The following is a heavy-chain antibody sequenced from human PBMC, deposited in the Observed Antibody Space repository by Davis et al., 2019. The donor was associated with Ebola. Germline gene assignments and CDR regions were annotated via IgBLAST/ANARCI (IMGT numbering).Heavy chain of an antibody. D-gene: IGHD1-14*01. CDR2: INPNSGGT. J-gene: IGHJ2*01. V-gene: IGHV1-2*02. Sequence: ASVKVSCKASGYTFTNYGISWVRQAPGQGLEWMGWINPNSGGTNYAQKFQGRVTMTTDTSITTAYMELRRLRSDDTAVYYCARYNEVGIWYFDIWGRGTLVTVSS. CDR1: GYTFTNYG. CDR3: ARYNEVGIWYFDI.